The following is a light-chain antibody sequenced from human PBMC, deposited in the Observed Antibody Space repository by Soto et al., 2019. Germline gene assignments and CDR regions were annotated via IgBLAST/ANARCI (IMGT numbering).Light chain of an antibody. J-gene: IGKJ1*01. CDR2: GAS. CDR1: QSVSSK. CDR3: QQYNNWPAWT. V-gene: IGKV3-15*01. Sequence: EIVMTQSPATLSVSPGERATLSCRASQSVSSKLAWYQQKPGQAPRLLIYGASTRATGIPARFSGSGSGTEFTHTISSLQSEDFAVYYCQQYNNWPAWTFGQGTKVEIK.